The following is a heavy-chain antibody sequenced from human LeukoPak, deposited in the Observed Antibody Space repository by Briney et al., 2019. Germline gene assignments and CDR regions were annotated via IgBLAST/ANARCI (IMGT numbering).Heavy chain of an antibody. D-gene: IGHD4-23*01. CDR3: AKHYYGGNSPPHY. CDR2: ISYDGSNK. CDR1: GFTFSSYG. V-gene: IGHV3-30*18. J-gene: IGHJ4*02. Sequence: GRSLRLSCAASGFTFSSYGMHWVRQAPGKGLEWVALISYDGSNKYYADSVKGRFTISRDNSKNTLYLQMNSLRAEDTAVYYCAKHYYGGNSPPHYWGQGTLVTVSS.